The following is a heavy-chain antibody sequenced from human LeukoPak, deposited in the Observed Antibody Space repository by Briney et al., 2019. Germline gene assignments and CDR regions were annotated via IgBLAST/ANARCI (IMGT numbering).Heavy chain of an antibody. J-gene: IGHJ5*02. D-gene: IGHD6-19*01. Sequence: KSGGSLRLSCAASGFTFSSYSMNWVRQAPGKGLEWVSSISSSSSYIYYADSVKGRFTISRDNSKNTLYLQMNSLRAEDTAVYYCAKELGIAVAGPGFDPWGQGTLVTVSS. CDR1: GFTFSSYS. CDR2: ISSSSSYI. V-gene: IGHV3-21*04. CDR3: AKELGIAVAGPGFDP.